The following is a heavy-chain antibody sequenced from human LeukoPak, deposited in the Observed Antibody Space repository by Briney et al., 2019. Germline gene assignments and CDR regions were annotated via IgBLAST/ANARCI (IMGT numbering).Heavy chain of an antibody. CDR1: GFTFSSYG. CDR3: ARDLKYYDSSGYYYPDAFDI. Sequence: PGRSLRLSCAASGFTFSSYGMHWVRQAPGKGLEWVAVIWYDGSNKYYADSVKGRFTISRDNSKNTLYLQMNSLRAEDTAVYYCARDLKYYDSSGYYYPDAFDIWGQGTMVTVSS. J-gene: IGHJ3*02. CDR2: IWYDGSNK. V-gene: IGHV3-33*01. D-gene: IGHD3-22*01.